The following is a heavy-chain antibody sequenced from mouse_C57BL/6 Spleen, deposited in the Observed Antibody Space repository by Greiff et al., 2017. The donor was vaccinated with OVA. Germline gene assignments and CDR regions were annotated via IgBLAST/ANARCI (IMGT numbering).Heavy chain of an antibody. CDR3: ARDYYGSSYEEAMDY. J-gene: IGHJ4*01. CDR1: GYSFTDYN. Sequence: EVHLVESGPELVKPGASVKISCKASGYSFTDYNMNWVKQSNGKSLEWIGVINPNYGTTSYNQKFKGKATLIVDQSSSTAYMQLNSLTSEDSAVYYCARDYYGSSYEEAMDYWGQGTSVTVSS. CDR2: INPNYGTT. D-gene: IGHD1-1*01. V-gene: IGHV1-39*01.